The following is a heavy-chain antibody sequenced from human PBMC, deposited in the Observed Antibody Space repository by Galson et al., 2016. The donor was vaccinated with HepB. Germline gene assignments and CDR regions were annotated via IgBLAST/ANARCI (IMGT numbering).Heavy chain of an antibody. CDR2: IYYSGST. V-gene: IGHV4-59*01. CDR3: ARVKDNYYDSSGYYCVSYNLDY. D-gene: IGHD3-22*01. Sequence: SETLSLTCTVSGGSISSYYWSWIRQTPGKGLEWIGYIYYSGSTNDNPSLTSRVTRSVDTSKNPFSLKLRSVTAADTAVYYCARVKDNYYDSSGYYCVSYNLDYWGQGTLVTVSS. J-gene: IGHJ4*02. CDR1: GGSISSYY.